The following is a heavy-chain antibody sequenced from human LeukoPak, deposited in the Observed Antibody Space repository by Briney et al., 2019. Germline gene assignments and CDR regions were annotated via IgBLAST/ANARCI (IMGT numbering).Heavy chain of an antibody. J-gene: IGHJ6*02. CDR3: ARSPGFCNTPSCSYGMDV. D-gene: IGHD2-2*01. Sequence: GGSLRLSCAASGFTFSSYSMNWVRQAPGKGLEWVSSISSSSSYIYYADSVKGRFTISRDNAKNSLYLQMNSLRAGDTAVYYCARSPGFCNTPSCSYGMDVWGQGTTVTVSS. CDR1: GFTFSSYS. V-gene: IGHV3-21*01. CDR2: ISSSSSYI.